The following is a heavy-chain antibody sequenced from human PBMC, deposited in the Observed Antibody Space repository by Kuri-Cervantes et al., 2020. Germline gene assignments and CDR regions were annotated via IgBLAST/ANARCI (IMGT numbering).Heavy chain of an antibody. J-gene: IGHJ4*02. CDR3: AREHLVVPAALGGGFDY. CDR2: IYYSGST. Sequence: SETLSLTCTVSGGSISSSSYYWGWIRHPPGKGLEWIGSIYYSGSTYYNPSLKSRVTISVDTSKNQFSLKLSSVTAADTAVYYCAREHLVVPAALGGGFDYWGQGTLVTFSA. V-gene: IGHV4-39*07. D-gene: IGHD2-2*01. CDR1: GGSISSSSYY.